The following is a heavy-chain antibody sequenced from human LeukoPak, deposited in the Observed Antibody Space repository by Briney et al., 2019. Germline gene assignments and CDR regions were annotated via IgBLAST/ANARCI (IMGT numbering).Heavy chain of an antibody. D-gene: IGHD3-10*01. CDR3: SRAAASTAGSVFDI. V-gene: IGHV4-59*13. CDR2: GDYNGSA. J-gene: IGHJ3*02. Sequence: SQTLSLTCTLSGGSISSNYWSWIRQPPGKGLDWMGYGDYNGSANYNPNPKSRGTISVDVSKNQFSLTLKSVTAADTAVDYCSRAAASTAGSVFDIWGQGTRVTASS. CDR1: GGSISSNY.